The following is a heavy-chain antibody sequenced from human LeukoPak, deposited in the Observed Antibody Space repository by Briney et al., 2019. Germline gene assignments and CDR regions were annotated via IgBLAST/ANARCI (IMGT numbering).Heavy chain of an antibody. J-gene: IGHJ3*02. Sequence: SETLSLTCTVSGGSISSYYWSWIRQPPGKGLEWIGYIYYSGSTNYNPSLKSRVTISVDTSKNQFSLKLSSVTAADTAVYYCARQQIVVVAATYDAFDIWGQGTMVTVSS. D-gene: IGHD2-15*01. CDR1: GGSISSYY. V-gene: IGHV4-59*08. CDR2: IYYSGST. CDR3: ARQQIVVVAATYDAFDI.